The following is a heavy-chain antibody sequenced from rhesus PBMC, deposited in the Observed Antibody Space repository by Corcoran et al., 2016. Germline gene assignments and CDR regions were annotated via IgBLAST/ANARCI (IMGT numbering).Heavy chain of an antibody. V-gene: IGHV3-134*01. Sequence: EVQLVESGGGLVQPGGSLRLSCAASGFTFDDYAMSWVRKAPGKDLEMESSISLKTGTINYADSVKGRITITRDNAKNSLFLLMDRLRAEDTAVYYCSSVWYYFDYWGQGVLVTVSS. CDR3: SSVWYYFDY. D-gene: IGHD2-21*01. CDR1: GFTFDDYA. CDR2: ISLKTGTI. J-gene: IGHJ4*01.